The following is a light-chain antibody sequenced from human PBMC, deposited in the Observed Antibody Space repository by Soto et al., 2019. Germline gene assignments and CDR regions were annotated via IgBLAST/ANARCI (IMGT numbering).Light chain of an antibody. CDR1: SSDVGGYNY. V-gene: IGLV2-14*01. CDR3: SSYTSSRAYV. Sequence: QSVLTQPSSVSGSPGQSITISCTGTSSDVGGYNYVSWYQQQSGKAPKLMIHEVSNRPSGVSNRFSGSKSGNTASLTISGLQAEDGADYYCSSYTSSRAYVFGMGTKVTVL. J-gene: IGLJ1*01. CDR2: EVS.